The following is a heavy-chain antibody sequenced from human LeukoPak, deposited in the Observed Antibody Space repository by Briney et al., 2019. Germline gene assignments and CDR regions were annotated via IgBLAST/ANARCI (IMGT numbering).Heavy chain of an antibody. Sequence: GGSLRLSCAASGFTFSSYAMSWVRQAPGKGLEWVSAISGSGGSTYYADSVKGRFTISRDNSKNTLYLQMNSLRAEDTAVYHCAKGGSITMIVVVPINDYWGQGTLVTVSS. D-gene: IGHD3-22*01. CDR2: ISGSGGST. CDR3: AKGGSITMIVVVPINDY. CDR1: GFTFSSYA. J-gene: IGHJ4*02. V-gene: IGHV3-23*01.